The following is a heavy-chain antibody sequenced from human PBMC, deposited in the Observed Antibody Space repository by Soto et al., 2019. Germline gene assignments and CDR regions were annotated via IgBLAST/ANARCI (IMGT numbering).Heavy chain of an antibody. CDR1: GGSISSSSYY. J-gene: IGHJ4*02. CDR3: ARHVCEVVVVANFAY. D-gene: IGHD2-15*01. CDR2: IYYSGST. Sequence: SETLSLTCTVSGGSISSSSYYWGWIRQPPGKGLEWIGSIYYSGSTYYNPSLKSRVTISVDTSKNRFSLKLSSVTAADTAVYYCARHVCEVVVVANFAYWGQGTLVTVSS. V-gene: IGHV4-39*01.